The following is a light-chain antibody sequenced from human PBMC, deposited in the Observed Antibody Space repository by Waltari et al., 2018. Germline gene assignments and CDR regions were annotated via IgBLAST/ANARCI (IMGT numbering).Light chain of an antibody. Sequence: QSVLTQPPSASGTPGQRVTISCSGSSSNIGRDTVNWYQQLPGTAPKLLIYSNNLRPSGIPDRFSGSKSGTSASLAINGLQSEDEADYYCAAWDDSLNGPVFGGGTKLTVL. CDR1: SSNIGRDT. V-gene: IGLV1-44*01. CDR2: SNN. CDR3: AAWDDSLNGPV. J-gene: IGLJ2*01.